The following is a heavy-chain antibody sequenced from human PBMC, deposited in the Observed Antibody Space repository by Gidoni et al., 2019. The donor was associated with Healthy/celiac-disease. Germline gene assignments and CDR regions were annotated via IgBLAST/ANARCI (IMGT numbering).Heavy chain of an antibody. J-gene: IGHJ5*02. CDR3: ARERGYSYGGWFDP. V-gene: IGHV3-30*04. Sequence: QVQLVESGGGVVQPGRSLRLSCAAPGFTFSSYAMHWVRQAPGKGLEWVAVISYDGSNKYYADSVKGRFTISRDNSKNTLYLQMNSLRAEDTAVYYCARERGYSYGGWFDPWGQGTLVTVSS. CDR1: GFTFSSYA. CDR2: ISYDGSNK. D-gene: IGHD5-18*01.